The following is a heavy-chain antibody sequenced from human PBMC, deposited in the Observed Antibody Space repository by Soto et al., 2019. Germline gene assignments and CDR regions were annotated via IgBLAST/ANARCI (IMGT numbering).Heavy chain of an antibody. CDR3: ARDLRIAAAADLYFAS. CDR2: ISSRTNTI. D-gene: IGHD6-13*01. Sequence: EVQLVESGGGLVQPGGSLRLSCAASGFTFSAYSMNWVRQAPGKGLEWVSYISSRTNTIYYADSVQGRFTISRDDAKTSLYLHMDSLRAEDTAVYYCARDLRIAAAADLYFASWGQGTLVTVSS. CDR1: GFTFSAYS. V-gene: IGHV3-48*01. J-gene: IGHJ4*02.